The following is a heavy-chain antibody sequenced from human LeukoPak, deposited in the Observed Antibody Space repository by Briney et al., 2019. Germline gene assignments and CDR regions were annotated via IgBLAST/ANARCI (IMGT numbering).Heavy chain of an antibody. CDR2: IYSGGSA. CDR3: ARDLYCSSTSGRTSEYFQH. CDR1: GFTVSSNY. Sequence: GGSLRLSCAASGFTVSSNYMSWVRQAPGKGVEGVAVIYSGGSAYYADSVKGGLTISRDNSKNTLYLQMNSPRAEDTAVYYCARDLYCSSTSGRTSEYFQHWGQGTLVTVSS. J-gene: IGHJ1*01. D-gene: IGHD2-2*01. V-gene: IGHV3-66*01.